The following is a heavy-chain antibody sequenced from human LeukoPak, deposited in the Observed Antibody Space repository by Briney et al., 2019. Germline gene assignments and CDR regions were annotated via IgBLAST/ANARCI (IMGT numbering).Heavy chain of an antibody. J-gene: IGHJ4*02. CDR1: GFTFSSYG. D-gene: IGHD5-18*01. CDR2: IWYDGSNK. Sequence: GRSLRLSCAASGFTFSSYGMHWVRQAPGKGLEWVAVIWYDGSNKYYADSVMGRFTISRDNSKNTLYLQMNSLRAEDTAVYYCARGNTAMVTWGQGTLVTVSS. V-gene: IGHV3-33*01. CDR3: ARGNTAMVT.